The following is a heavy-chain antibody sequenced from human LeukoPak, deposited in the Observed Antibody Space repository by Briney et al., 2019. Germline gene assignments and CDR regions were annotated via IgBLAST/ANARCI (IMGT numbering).Heavy chain of an antibody. Sequence: SETLSPTCTVSGGSISTYYWSWIRQPPGKGLEWIGYIYYSGSINYNPSLKSRVTISVDTSKNQFSLKLSSVTAADTAVYYCARSRGYSYGTTFLDYWGQGNLVTVSS. J-gene: IGHJ4*02. CDR2: IYYSGSI. CDR3: ARSRGYSYGTTFLDY. D-gene: IGHD5-18*01. CDR1: GGSISTYY. V-gene: IGHV4-59*08.